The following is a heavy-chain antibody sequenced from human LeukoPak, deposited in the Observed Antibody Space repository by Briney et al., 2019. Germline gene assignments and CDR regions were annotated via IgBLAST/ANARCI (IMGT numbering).Heavy chain of an antibody. CDR1: GYSFTSYW. CDR2: IYPGDSDT. Sequence: GESLKISCKGSGYSFTSYWIGWVRQMPGKGLEWMGIIYPGDSDTRYSPSFQGQVTISADKSISTAYLQWSSLKASDTAMYYCARAVVGSGSYDYYYYMDVWGKGTTVTVSS. D-gene: IGHD3-10*01. V-gene: IGHV5-51*01. CDR3: ARAVVGSGSYDYYYYMDV. J-gene: IGHJ6*03.